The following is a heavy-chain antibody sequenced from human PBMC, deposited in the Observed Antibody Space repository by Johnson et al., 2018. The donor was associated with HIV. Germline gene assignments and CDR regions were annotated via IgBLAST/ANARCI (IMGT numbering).Heavy chain of an antibody. J-gene: IGHJ3*01. V-gene: IGHV3-20*04. CDR2: INWNGGNT. D-gene: IGHD3-22*01. CDR1: GFTFDDYG. Sequence: MLLVESGGGVVRPGGSLRLSCVASGFTFDDYGISWVRQAPGKGLEWVSGINWNGGNTGYADSVKGRFTISRDNAKNSLSLQMNSLRVEDTAFYYCARVIGYDNNGKAVDVWGQGTMVTVSS. CDR3: ARVIGYDNNGKAVDV.